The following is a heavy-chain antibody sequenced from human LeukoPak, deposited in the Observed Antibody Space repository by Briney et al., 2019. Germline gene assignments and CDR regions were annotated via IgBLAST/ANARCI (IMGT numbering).Heavy chain of an antibody. Sequence: APVKVSCKASGYTFTGYYMHWVRQAPGQGLEWMGWTNPNSGGTNYAQKFQGRVTMTRDTSISTAYMELSRLRSDDTAVYYCARDLDIVATSEFDIWGQGTMVTVSS. V-gene: IGHV1-2*02. CDR3: ARDLDIVATSEFDI. D-gene: IGHD5-12*01. CDR1: GYTFTGYY. CDR2: TNPNSGGT. J-gene: IGHJ3*02.